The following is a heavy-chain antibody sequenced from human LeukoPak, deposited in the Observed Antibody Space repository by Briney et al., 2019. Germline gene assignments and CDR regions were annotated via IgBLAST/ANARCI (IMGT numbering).Heavy chain of an antibody. CDR1: GFTFSRSW. CDR2: IKQDESET. D-gene: IGHD3-10*01. CDR3: ARNRVLLWFGELSNPDY. V-gene: IGHV3-7*01. Sequence: PGGSLRLSCGAFGFTFSRSWMSWVRQAPGKGLEWVANIKQDESETYYVDSVKGRFTVSRDNTKNSLYLQMNSLRAEDTAVYYCARNRVLLWFGELSNPDYWGQGTLVTVSS. J-gene: IGHJ4*02.